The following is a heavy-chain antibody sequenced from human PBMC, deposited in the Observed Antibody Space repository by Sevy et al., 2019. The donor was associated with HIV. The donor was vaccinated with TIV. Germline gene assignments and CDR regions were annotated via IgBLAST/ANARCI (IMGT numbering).Heavy chain of an antibody. V-gene: IGHV3-23*01. Sequence: GGSLRLSCAASGFTFSSYAMSWVRQAPGKGLEWVSAISGSGGSTYYADSVKGRFTISRDNSKNTMHLQMNSLRDEDTAVYYCAKDTSSGSYPINFDYWGQGTLVTVSS. D-gene: IGHD1-26*01. CDR1: GFTFSSYA. CDR3: AKDTSSGSYPINFDY. CDR2: ISGSGGST. J-gene: IGHJ4*02.